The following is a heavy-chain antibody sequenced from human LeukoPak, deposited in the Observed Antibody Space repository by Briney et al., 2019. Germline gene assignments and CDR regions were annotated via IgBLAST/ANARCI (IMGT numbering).Heavy chain of an antibody. Sequence: GASVKVSCKASGGTFSSYAISWVRQAPGQGLEWMGGIIPIFGTANYAQKFQGRVTITADESTSTAYMELSSLRSEDTAVYYCARRLYDGNWYFDYWGQGTLVTVSS. V-gene: IGHV1-69*13. CDR2: IIPIFGTA. CDR1: GGTFSSYA. CDR3: ARRLYDGNWYFDY. D-gene: IGHD4-23*01. J-gene: IGHJ4*02.